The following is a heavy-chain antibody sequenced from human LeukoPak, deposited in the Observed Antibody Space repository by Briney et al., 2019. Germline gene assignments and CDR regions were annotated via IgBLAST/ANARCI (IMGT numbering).Heavy chain of an antibody. J-gene: IGHJ4*02. CDR1: GGTFSSYA. CDR3: ARERNWAIDY. Sequence: ASVKVSCKASGGTFSSYAISWVRQAPGQGLEWMGGIIPIFGTANYAQKFQGRVTITADESTITAYMELSSLRSEDTAVYYCARERNWAIDYWGQGTLVTVSS. CDR2: IIPIFGTA. V-gene: IGHV1-69*13. D-gene: IGHD7-27*01.